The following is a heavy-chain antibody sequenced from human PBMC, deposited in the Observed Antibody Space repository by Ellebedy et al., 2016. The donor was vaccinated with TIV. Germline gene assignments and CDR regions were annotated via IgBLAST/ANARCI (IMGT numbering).Heavy chain of an antibody. CDR1: GFTFTSSA. CDR2: IVVGSGNT. D-gene: IGHD4-17*01. Sequence: SVKVSXKASGFTFTSSAVQWVRQARGQRLEWIGWIVVGSGNTNYAQKFQERVTITRDMSTSTAYMELSSLRSEDTAVYYCAADTGYGDYINWFDPWGQGTLVTVSS. J-gene: IGHJ5*02. V-gene: IGHV1-58*01. CDR3: AADTGYGDYINWFDP.